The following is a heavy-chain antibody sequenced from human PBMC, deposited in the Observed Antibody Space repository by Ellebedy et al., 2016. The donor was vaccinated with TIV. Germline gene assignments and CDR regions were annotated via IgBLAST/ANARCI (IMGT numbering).Heavy chain of an antibody. CDR2: IDPGDSDT. Sequence: GESLKISCKGSGYSFPSYWITWVRQMPGKGLEWMGSIDPGDSDTRYSTSFQGHVTISADKSTTTAYLQWSSLRASDTAIYYCARGLTGVRNWFDPWGQGTLVTVSP. V-gene: IGHV5-51*01. D-gene: IGHD3-9*01. CDR1: GYSFPSYW. CDR3: ARGLTGVRNWFDP. J-gene: IGHJ5*02.